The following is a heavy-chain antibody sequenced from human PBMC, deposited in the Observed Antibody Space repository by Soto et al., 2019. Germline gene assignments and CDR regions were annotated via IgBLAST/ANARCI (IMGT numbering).Heavy chain of an antibody. D-gene: IGHD2-15*01. Sequence: GESLKISCQASGHSFPSYCMGWVRQMPGKGLEWMGIICPGNSDTTYSPSFQGQVTISADKSIKTAYLQWSSLKASDTAMYYCARPKVAATGYYFDYWGQGTLVTVSS. CDR1: GHSFPSYC. V-gene: IGHV5-51*01. J-gene: IGHJ4*02. CDR3: ARPKVAATGYYFDY. CDR2: ICPGNSDT.